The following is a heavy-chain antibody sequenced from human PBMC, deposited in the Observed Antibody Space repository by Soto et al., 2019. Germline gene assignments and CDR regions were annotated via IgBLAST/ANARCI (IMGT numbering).Heavy chain of an antibody. V-gene: IGHV5-51*01. D-gene: IGHD2-2*01. CDR1: GYSFTSYW. J-gene: IGHJ5*02. Sequence: GESLKISCKGSGYSFTSYWIGWVRQMPGKGLEWMGIIYPGDSDTRYSPSFQGQVTISADKSISTAYLQWSSLKASDTAMYYCARLTGIVVVPAASMGFDPWGQGTQVTVSS. CDR2: IYPGDSDT. CDR3: ARLTGIVVVPAASMGFDP.